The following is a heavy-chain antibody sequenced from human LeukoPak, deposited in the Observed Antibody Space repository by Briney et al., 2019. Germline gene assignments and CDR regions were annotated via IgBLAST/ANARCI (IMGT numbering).Heavy chain of an antibody. D-gene: IGHD3-10*01. CDR3: ARGFYGSGSYHYFDY. Sequence: ASVKVSCKASGYTFTSFDISWVRQAPGQGLEWMGRISSYNRKTYYTQSLQGRVTMTTDTSTSTAYMELTSLTSDDTAVYYCARGFYGSGSYHYFDYWGQGTLVTVSS. CDR1: GYTFTSFD. J-gene: IGHJ4*02. CDR2: ISSYNRKT. V-gene: IGHV1-18*01.